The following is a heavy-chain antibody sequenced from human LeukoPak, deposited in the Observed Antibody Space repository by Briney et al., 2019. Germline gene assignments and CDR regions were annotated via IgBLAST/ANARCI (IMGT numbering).Heavy chain of an antibody. D-gene: IGHD2-2*01. J-gene: IGHJ4*02. Sequence: GGSLRLSCAASGFTFDDYAMHWVRQAPGKGLEWVSGISWNSGSIGYADSVKGRFTISRDNAKNSLYLQMNSLRAEDTALYYCAKVREYQLQWLFDYWGQGTLVTVSS. CDR1: GFTFDDYA. V-gene: IGHV3-9*01. CDR3: AKVREYQLQWLFDY. CDR2: ISWNSGSI.